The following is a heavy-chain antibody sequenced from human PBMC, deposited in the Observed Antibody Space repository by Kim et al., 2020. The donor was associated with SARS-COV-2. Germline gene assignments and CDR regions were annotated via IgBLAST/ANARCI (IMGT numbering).Heavy chain of an antibody. CDR3: AKDLYDSSGYWFGY. D-gene: IGHD3-22*01. CDR1: GFTFSRYA. Sequence: GGSLRLSCAASGFTFSRYAMSWVRQAPGKGLEWVSAISGSGGSTYYADSVKGRFTISRDNSKNTLYLQMNSLRAEDTAVYYCAKDLYDSSGYWFGYWGQGTLVTVSS. J-gene: IGHJ4*02. V-gene: IGHV3-23*01. CDR2: ISGSGGST.